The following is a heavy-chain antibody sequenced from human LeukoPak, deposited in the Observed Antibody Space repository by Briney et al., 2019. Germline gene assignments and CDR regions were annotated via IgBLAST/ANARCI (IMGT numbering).Heavy chain of an antibody. V-gene: IGHV5-51*01. CDR3: ASGPGGSYGPSDAFDI. J-gene: IGHJ3*02. CDR2: IYPGDSDT. CDR1: GYSFTSYW. Sequence: GESLKISCKGSGYSFTSYWIGWVRQMPGKGLEWMGIIYPGDSDTRYSPSFQGQVTISADKSISTAYLQWSSLKASDTAMYYCASGPGGSYGPSDAFDIWGQGTMVTVSS. D-gene: IGHD1-26*01.